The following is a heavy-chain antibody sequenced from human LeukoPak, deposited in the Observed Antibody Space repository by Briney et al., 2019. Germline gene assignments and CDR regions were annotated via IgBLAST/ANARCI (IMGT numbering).Heavy chain of an antibody. CDR1: GFTFSNYW. J-gene: IGHJ6*03. V-gene: IGHV3-7*01. CDR2: IKQDGSEI. Sequence: PGGSLRLSCAASGFTFSNYWMSWVRLAPGKGLEWVANIKQDGSEIDSVDSMKGRFTISRDNAKNSLYLQMNSLRAEDTAVYYCAREDYYYMDVWGKGTTVTVSS. CDR3: AREDYYYMDV.